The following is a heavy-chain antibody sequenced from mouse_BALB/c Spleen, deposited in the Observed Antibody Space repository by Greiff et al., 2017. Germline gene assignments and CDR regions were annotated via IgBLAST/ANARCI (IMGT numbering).Heavy chain of an antibody. CDR1: GFSLTSYG. CDR3: ARDSPIYDGYFWFAY. V-gene: IGHV2-9*02. D-gene: IGHD2-3*01. CDR2: IWAGGST. J-gene: IGHJ3*01. Sequence: VQLVESGPGLVAPSQSLSITCTVSGFSLTSYGVHWVRQPPGKGLEWLGVIWAGGSTNYNSALMSRLSISKDNSKSQVFLKMNSLQTDDTAMYYCARDSPIYDGYFWFAYWGQGTLVTVSA.